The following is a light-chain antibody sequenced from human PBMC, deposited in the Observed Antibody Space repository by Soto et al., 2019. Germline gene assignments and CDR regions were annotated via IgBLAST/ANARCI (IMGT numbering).Light chain of an antibody. J-gene: IGKJ1*01. V-gene: IGKV3D-15*01. CDR2: DIS. Sequence: EIVLTQSPGTLSLSPGERATLSYRASQSVSSSYLAWYQQKPGQAPRLLIYDISARATGIPTRFSGSGSGTEFTLTISSLQSEDFAVYYCQQYNNWPRTFGQGTKVDIK. CDR1: QSVSSSY. CDR3: QQYNNWPRT.